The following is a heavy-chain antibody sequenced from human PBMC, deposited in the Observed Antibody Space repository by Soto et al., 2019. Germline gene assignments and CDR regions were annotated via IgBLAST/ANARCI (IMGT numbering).Heavy chain of an antibody. D-gene: IGHD6-13*01. CDR2: IYYSGST. CDR1: GGSISSYY. V-gene: IGHV4-59*01. CDR3: ARTTLPGYSSSWYSYYYGMDV. J-gene: IGHJ6*02. Sequence: SETLSLTCTVSGGSISSYYWSWIRQPPGKGLEWIGYIYYSGSTNYNPSLKSRVTISVDTSKNQFPLKLSSVTAADTAVYYCARTTLPGYSSSWYSYYYGMDVWGQGTTVTVSS.